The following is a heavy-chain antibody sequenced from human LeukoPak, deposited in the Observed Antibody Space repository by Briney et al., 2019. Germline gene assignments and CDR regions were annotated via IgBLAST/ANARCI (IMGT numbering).Heavy chain of an antibody. Sequence: PGGSLRLSCAASGFTFSSYWMSWVRQAPGKGLEWVANIKQDGSEKYYVDSVKGRFTISRDNAKNSLYLQTNSLRAEDTAVYYCARARSIAARPGTHFDYWGQGTLVTVSS. CDR2: IKQDGSEK. CDR3: ARARSIAARPGTHFDY. J-gene: IGHJ4*02. D-gene: IGHD6-6*01. V-gene: IGHV3-7*01. CDR1: GFTFSSYW.